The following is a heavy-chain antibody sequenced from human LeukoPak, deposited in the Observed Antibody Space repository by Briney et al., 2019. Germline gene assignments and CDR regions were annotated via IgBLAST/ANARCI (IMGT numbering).Heavy chain of an antibody. Sequence: GGSLRLSCAASGFTFSSYAMSWVRQAPGKGLEWVSAISGSGGSTYYADSVKGRFTISRDNSKNTLYLQMNSLRAEDTAVYHCAKDRGYSYGYADDYWGQGTLVTVSS. V-gene: IGHV3-23*01. D-gene: IGHD5-18*01. CDR1: GFTFSSYA. CDR2: ISGSGGST. CDR3: AKDRGYSYGYADDY. J-gene: IGHJ4*02.